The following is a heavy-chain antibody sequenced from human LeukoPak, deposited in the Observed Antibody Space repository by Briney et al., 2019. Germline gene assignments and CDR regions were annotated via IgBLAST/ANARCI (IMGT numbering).Heavy chain of an antibody. J-gene: IGHJ4*02. D-gene: IGHD6-19*01. CDR3: VIKTTKAIAVADYYFDY. V-gene: IGHV3-64D*09. Sequence: GGSLRLSCAASGFTFSSYGMHWVRQAPGKGLEYVSAISSNGGSTYYADSVKGRFTISRDNSKNTLYLQMSSLRAEDTAVYYCVIKTTKAIAVADYYFDYWGQGTLVTVSS. CDR2: ISSNGGST. CDR1: GFTFSSYG.